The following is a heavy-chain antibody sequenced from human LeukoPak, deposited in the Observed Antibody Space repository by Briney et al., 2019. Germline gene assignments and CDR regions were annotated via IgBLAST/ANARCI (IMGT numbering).Heavy chain of an antibody. J-gene: IGHJ3*02. CDR2: ISSRSTYI. Sequence: GGSLRLSCAASRFTFSTYSMNWVRQAPGKGLEWVPSISSRSTYIYYADSAKGRFTISRDNAKNSLYLQMNNLRAEDTAMFYCATSMAQDVDAFHIWGQGTMVTVSS. CDR1: RFTFSTYS. V-gene: IGHV3-21*01. CDR3: ATSMAQDVDAFHI. D-gene: IGHD2-21*01.